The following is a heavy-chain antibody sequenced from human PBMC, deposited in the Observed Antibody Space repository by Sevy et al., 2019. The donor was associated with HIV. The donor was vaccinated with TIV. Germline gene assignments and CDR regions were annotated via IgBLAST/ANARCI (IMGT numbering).Heavy chain of an antibody. CDR2: IKSKTDGGPT. CDR1: GFTFSNAW. Sequence: GGSLRLSCAASGFTFSNAWMSWVRRAPGKGLEWVGRIKSKTDGGPTDYAAPVKGRFTISRDDSKNTLYLQMNSLKTEDTAVCYCTTVAQFTAFDIWGQGTMVTVSS. V-gene: IGHV3-15*01. CDR3: TTVAQFTAFDI. J-gene: IGHJ3*02.